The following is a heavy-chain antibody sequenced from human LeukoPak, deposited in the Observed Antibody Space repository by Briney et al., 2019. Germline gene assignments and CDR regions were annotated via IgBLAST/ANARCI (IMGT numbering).Heavy chain of an antibody. V-gene: IGHV3-21*01. CDR1: GFNFSSSW. D-gene: IGHD2/OR15-2a*01. CDR3: ARDLGETFRRYFDY. J-gene: IGHJ4*02. CDR2: ISSSSSYI. Sequence: KAGGSLRLACAASGFNFSSSWMHWVRQPPGKGLEWVSSISSSSSYIYYADSMKGRFTISRDNAKNSLYLQMNSLRAEDTAVYYCARDLGETFRRYFDYWGQGTLVTVSS.